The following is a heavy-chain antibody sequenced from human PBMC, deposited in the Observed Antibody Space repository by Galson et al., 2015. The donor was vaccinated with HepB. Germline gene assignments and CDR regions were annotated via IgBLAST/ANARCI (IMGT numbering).Heavy chain of an antibody. CDR1: GFTFSSYV. D-gene: IGHD5-24*01. CDR2: MSHDGGYI. CDR3: TKPRRMATVMDAFDI. J-gene: IGHJ3*02. Sequence: SLRLSCAASGFTFSSYVMNWVRQAPSKGLEWVAVMSHDGGYIHYADSVKGRFTISRENSKNILYLQMNSLGAEDTAVYYCTKPRRMATVMDAFDIWGQGTMVTVSS. V-gene: IGHV3-30*18.